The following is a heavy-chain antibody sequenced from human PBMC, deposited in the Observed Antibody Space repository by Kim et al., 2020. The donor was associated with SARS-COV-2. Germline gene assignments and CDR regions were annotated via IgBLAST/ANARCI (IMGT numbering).Heavy chain of an antibody. Sequence: SGPTLVNPTQTLTLTCTFSGFSLSTRGMCVSWIRQPPGKALEWLARIDWDDDKYYRKSLKTRLTISKDTSKNQVVLTMTNMDPVDTATYFCARTHNAGGGTRVTASKGYWFGPWGQGTLVTVSS. J-gene: IGHJ5*02. CDR1: GFSLSTRGMC. CDR3: ARTHNAGGGTRVTASKGYWFGP. D-gene: IGHD4-17*01. CDR2: IDWDDDK. V-gene: IGHV2-70*11.